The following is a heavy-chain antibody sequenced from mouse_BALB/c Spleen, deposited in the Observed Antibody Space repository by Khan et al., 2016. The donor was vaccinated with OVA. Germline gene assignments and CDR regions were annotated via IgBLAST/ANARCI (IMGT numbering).Heavy chain of an antibody. V-gene: IGHV2-6-1*01. Sequence: VQLQESGPGLVAPSQSLSITCTLSGFSLTNYGVHWVRQPPGKGLEWLGVIWTDGSTTYNSALKSRLTITKDNSKSQVFLKMNSLQTDDTAIYFCARQPYYHYNVMDYWGQGTSVTVSS. J-gene: IGHJ4*01. CDR2: IWTDGST. D-gene: IGHD2-4*01. CDR3: ARQPYYHYNVMDY. CDR1: GFSLTNYG.